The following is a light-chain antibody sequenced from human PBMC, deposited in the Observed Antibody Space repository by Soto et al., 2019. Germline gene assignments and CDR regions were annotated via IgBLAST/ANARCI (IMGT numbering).Light chain of an antibody. CDR1: QSINRD. V-gene: IGKV1-39*01. CDR2: AAF. J-gene: IGKJ4*01. CDR3: QQNYSTPLA. Sequence: DIQMTQSPFSLSASXGDRVTITCRASQSINRDLNWYQQKPGKAPNLLIYAAFTLESGVPSRFSGSGSGTDFTLTISSLQLEDFATYYCQQNYSTPLAFGGGTKVDIK.